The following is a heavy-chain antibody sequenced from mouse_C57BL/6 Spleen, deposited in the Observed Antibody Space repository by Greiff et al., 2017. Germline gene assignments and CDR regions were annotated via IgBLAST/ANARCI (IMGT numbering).Heavy chain of an antibody. CDR3: ARYHYGSSPYWYFDV. CDR1: GYTFTDYN. CDR2: INPNNGGT. Sequence: VQLQQSGPELVKPGASVKIPCKASGYTFTDYNMDWVTQSHGKSLEWIGDINPNNGGTIYNQKFKGKATLTVDKSSSTAYMELRSLTSEDTAVYYCARYHYGSSPYWYFDVWGTGTTVTVSS. D-gene: IGHD1-1*01. V-gene: IGHV1-18*01. J-gene: IGHJ1*03.